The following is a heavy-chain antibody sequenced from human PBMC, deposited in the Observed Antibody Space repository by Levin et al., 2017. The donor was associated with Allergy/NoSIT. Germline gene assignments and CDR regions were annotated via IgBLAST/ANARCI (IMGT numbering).Heavy chain of an antibody. Sequence: GSLRLSCTVSGGSISSSSYYWGWIRQPPGKGLEWIGSIYYSGSTYYNPSLKSRVTISVDTSKNQFSLKLSSVTAADTAVYYCAINVDIVAPGGDYWGQGTLVTVSS. D-gene: IGHD5-12*01. V-gene: IGHV4-39*01. CDR3: AINVDIVAPGGDY. J-gene: IGHJ4*02. CDR2: IYYSGST. CDR1: GGSISSSSYY.